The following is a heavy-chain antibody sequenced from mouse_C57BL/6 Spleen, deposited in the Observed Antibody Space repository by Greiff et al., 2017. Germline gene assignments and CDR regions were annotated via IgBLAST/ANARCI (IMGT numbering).Heavy chain of an antibody. J-gene: IGHJ1*03. D-gene: IGHD2-3*01. CDR2: ISYDGSN. Sequence: EVQLQESGPGLVKPSQSLSLTCSVTGYSITSGYYWNWIRQFPGNKLEWMGYISYDGSNNYNPSLKNRISITRDTSKNQFFLKLNSVTTEDTATYYCARETADGYSYWYFDVWGTGTTVTVSS. V-gene: IGHV3-6*01. CDR1: GYSITSGYY. CDR3: ARETADGYSYWYFDV.